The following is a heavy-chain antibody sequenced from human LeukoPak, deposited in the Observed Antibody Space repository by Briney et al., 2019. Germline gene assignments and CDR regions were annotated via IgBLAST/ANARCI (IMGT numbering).Heavy chain of an antibody. J-gene: IGHJ4*02. CDR3: AGASVGYCGGDCYLHY. CDR2: INPSGGST. V-gene: IGHV1-46*01. D-gene: IGHD2-21*02. Sequence: ASVKVSCKASGYTFTSYYMHWVRQAPGQGLEWMGIINPSGGSTSYAQKFQGRVTMTRDTSTSTVYMELSSLRSEDTAVYYCAGASVGYCGGDCYLHYWGQGTLVTVSS. CDR1: GYTFTSYY.